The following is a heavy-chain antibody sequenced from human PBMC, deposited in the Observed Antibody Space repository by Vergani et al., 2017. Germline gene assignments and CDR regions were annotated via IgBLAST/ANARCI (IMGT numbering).Heavy chain of an antibody. J-gene: IGHJ6*03. CDR2: IYTSGRT. CDR1: GGSISSYY. Sequence: QVQLQESGPGLVKPSETLSLTCNVSGGSISSYYWSWIRQPAGKGLEWIGRIYTSGRTNYNPSLKSRVTMSVDTSKNQFSLKLSSVTAADTAVYYCARGKAPRYISSLIEPIYYYYYMDVGGKGTTVTVSS. D-gene: IGHD6-13*01. CDR3: ARGKAPRYISSLIEPIYYYYYMDV. V-gene: IGHV4-4*07.